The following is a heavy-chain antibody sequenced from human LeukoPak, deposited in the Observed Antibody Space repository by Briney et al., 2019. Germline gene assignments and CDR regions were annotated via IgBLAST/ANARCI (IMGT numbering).Heavy chain of an antibody. J-gene: IGHJ4*02. CDR1: GGSISTYY. CDR2: IYYSGST. V-gene: IGHV4-59*01. CDR3: ARILGRYYYDSSGHFDY. Sequence: SETLSLTCTVAGGSISTYYWGWIRQPPGKGLEWIGYIYYSGSTNYNPSLKSRVTISVDTSKNQFSLKLSSVTAADTAVYYCARILGRYYYDSSGHFDYWGQGTLVTVSS. D-gene: IGHD3-22*01.